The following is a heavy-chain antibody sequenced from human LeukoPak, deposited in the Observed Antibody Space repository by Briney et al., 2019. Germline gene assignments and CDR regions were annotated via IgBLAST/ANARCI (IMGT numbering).Heavy chain of an antibody. CDR1: GYTFTSYY. J-gene: IGHJ6*02. V-gene: IGHV1-46*01. D-gene: IGHD4-17*01. Sequence: ASVKVSCKASGYTFTSYYMHWVRQAPGQGLEWMGIINPSGGSTSYAQKFQGGVTMTRDTSTSTVYMELSSLRSEDTAVYYCARGKVTTLMYYYYGMDVWGQGTTVTVSS. CDR3: ARGKVTTLMYYYYGMDV. CDR2: INPSGGST.